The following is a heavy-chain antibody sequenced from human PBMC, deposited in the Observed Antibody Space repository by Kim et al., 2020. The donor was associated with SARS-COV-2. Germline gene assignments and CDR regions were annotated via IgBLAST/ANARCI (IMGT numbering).Heavy chain of an antibody. CDR2: ITQSGTT. Sequence: SETLSLTCAVSDGSFSGHHWSWIRQPPAKGLEWIGEITQSGTTNSNPSLKSRVAMSIDTSKNQFSLKLTSVTAADTALYYCARGRAGVVPSPILGLGPHYDYCVMDFWGHGATVTVSS. V-gene: IGHV4-34*01. CDR1: DGSFSGHH. CDR3: ARGRAGVVPSPILGLGPHYDYCVMDF. J-gene: IGHJ6*02. D-gene: IGHD2-2*02.